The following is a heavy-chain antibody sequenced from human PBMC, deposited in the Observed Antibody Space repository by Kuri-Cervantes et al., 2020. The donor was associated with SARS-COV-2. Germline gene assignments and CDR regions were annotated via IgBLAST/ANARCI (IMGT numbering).Heavy chain of an antibody. CDR2: IPYDGENK. J-gene: IGHJ4*02. CDR3: AKDRAGVHDF. D-gene: IGHD2-21*01. V-gene: IGHV3-30*18. Sequence: LSLTCVASGFNFSTTDMHCVRQAPGKGLEWVTFIPYDGENKKCMASGKGRFTISRDNSQNTLHLQMKSLRDEDTAIYYCAKDRAGVHDFWGQGTLVTVSS. CDR1: GFNFSTTD.